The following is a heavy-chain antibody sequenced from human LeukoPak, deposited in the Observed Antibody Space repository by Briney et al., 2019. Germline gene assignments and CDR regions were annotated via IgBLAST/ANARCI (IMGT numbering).Heavy chain of an antibody. D-gene: IGHD6-13*01. CDR3: ARGRPTTSIAAAGVNWFDP. CDR2: IIPIFGTA. Sequence: SVKVSCKASGGTFSSYATSWVRQAPGQGLEWMGGIIPIFGTANYAQKFQGRVTITADKSTSTAYMELSSLRSEDTAVYYCARGRPTTSIAAAGVNWFDPWGQGTLVTVSS. CDR1: GGTFSSYA. J-gene: IGHJ5*02. V-gene: IGHV1-69*06.